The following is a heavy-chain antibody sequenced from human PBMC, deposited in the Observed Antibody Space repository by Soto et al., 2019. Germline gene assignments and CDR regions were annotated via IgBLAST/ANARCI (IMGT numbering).Heavy chain of an antibody. Sequence: GASVKVSCKASGGTFSSYAISWVRQAPGQGLEWMGGIIPIFGTANYAQKFQGRVTITADESTSTAYMELSSLRSEDTAVYYCARVTRIQLKRDNYYYYYGMDVWGQGTTVTDSS. D-gene: IGHD5-18*01. V-gene: IGHV1-69*13. J-gene: IGHJ6*02. CDR2: IIPIFGTA. CDR3: ARVTRIQLKRDNYYYYYGMDV. CDR1: GGTFSSYA.